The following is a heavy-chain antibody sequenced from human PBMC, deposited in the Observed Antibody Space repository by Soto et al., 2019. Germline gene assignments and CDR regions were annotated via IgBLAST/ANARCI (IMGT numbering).Heavy chain of an antibody. CDR3: ARVERYDIYLDY. D-gene: IGHD3-9*01. CDR1: GGSVSSGNYY. V-gene: IGHV4-61*01. CDR2: IYYSGST. Sequence: ASETLSLTCTVSGGSVSSGNYYWSWNRQPPGKGLEWIGYIYYSGSTNYNPSLKSRVTISVDTSKNQLSLKLSSVSAADTAVYYCARVERYDIYLDYWGQGTLVTVSS. J-gene: IGHJ4*02.